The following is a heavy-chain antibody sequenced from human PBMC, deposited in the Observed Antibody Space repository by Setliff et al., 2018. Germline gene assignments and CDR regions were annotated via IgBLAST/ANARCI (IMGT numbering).Heavy chain of an antibody. J-gene: IGHJ6*03. CDR1: GFTFSSYT. Sequence: GGSLRLSCAASGFTFSSYTMNWVRQAPGKGLEWVSYISSSSRTKYYADSVKGRFTISRDNAKNSPYLQMNSLRAEDTAVYYCARNGDVDTGFLGYYYYYYMDVWGKGTTVTVSS. CDR2: ISSSSRTK. CDR3: ARNGDVDTGFLGYYYYYYMDV. D-gene: IGHD5-18*01. V-gene: IGHV3-48*01.